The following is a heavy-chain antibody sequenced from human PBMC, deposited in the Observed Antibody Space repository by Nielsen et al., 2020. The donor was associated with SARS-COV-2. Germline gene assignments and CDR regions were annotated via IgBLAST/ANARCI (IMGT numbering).Heavy chain of an antibody. CDR1: GFTFSSFA. J-gene: IGHJ4*02. CDR2: ISSNGGST. Sequence: GGSLRLSCAASGFTFSSFAMHWVRQAPGKGLEYVSGISSNGGSTYYADSVRGRFTISRDNSKNTLSLQMGSLRAEDMAVYYCARRSTGAFYFDYWGQGTLVTVSS. V-gene: IGHV3-64*02. CDR3: ARRSTGAFYFDY.